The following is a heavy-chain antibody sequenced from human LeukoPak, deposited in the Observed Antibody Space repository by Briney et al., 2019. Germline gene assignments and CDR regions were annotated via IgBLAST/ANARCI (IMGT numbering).Heavy chain of an antibody. V-gene: IGHV3-53*01. CDR1: GLTVNNDY. D-gene: IGHD5-18*01. J-gene: IGHJ4*02. CDR3: MTAAGYNFGQY. Sequence: GGSLRLSCAASGLTVNNDYMNWVRQAPGKGLEWVSALYIGGNTYYADSVRGRFTISRDNSKNTLYLQMDSLRAEDAAIYYCMTAAGYNFGQYWGQGTLVTVSS. CDR2: LYIGGNT.